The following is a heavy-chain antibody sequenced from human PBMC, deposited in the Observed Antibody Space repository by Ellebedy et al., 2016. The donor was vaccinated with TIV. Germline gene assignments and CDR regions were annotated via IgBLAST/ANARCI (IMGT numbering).Heavy chain of an antibody. Sequence: GESLKISCAASGFTFSNAWMNWVRQAPGKGLEWFGRAERKAYNYNTKYAASVKGRFTISRDDSRNSMYLQMNSLQTEDTAVYFCARDYWGSYEFWGQGTLVTVSS. V-gene: IGHV3-72*01. CDR2: AERKAYNYNT. CDR3: ARDYWGSYEF. CDR1: GFTFSNAW. J-gene: IGHJ4*02. D-gene: IGHD3-16*01.